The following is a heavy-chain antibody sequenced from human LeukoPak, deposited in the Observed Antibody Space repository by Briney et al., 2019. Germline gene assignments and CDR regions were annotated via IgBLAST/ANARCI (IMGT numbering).Heavy chain of an antibody. D-gene: IGHD6-19*01. J-gene: IGHJ4*02. CDR2: ISSSGSTI. CDR3: AGVWSSGWYEVAPPDY. CDR1: GFTFSDYY. V-gene: IGHV3-11*01. Sequence: GGSLRLSCAASGFTFSDYYMSWIRQAPGKGLEWVSYISSSGSTIYYADSVKGRFTISRDNAKNSLYLQMNSLRAEDTAVYYCAGVWSSGWYEVAPPDYWGQGTLVTVSS.